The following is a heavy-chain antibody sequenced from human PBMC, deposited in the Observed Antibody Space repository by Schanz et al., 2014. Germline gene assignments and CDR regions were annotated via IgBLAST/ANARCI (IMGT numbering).Heavy chain of an antibody. CDR3: ARDRRRYCSTASCLHDNWFDP. CDR2: ITAYNGDT. D-gene: IGHD2-2*01. V-gene: IGHV1-18*01. J-gene: IGHJ5*02. Sequence: QVQLVQSGDEVKKPGASVKVSCKASGYTFTSHGISWVRQAPGQGLEWMGWITAYNGDTNYALKLQGRVTMTTDTSTGTAYMELRSLRSDDTALYYCARDRRRYCSTASCLHDNWFDPWGQGTLVAVSS. CDR1: GYTFTSHG.